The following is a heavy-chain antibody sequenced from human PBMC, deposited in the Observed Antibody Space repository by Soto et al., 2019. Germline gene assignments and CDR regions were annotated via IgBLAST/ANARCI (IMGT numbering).Heavy chain of an antibody. V-gene: IGHV3-7*01. D-gene: IGHD1-20*01. CDR2: IKQDGSEK. J-gene: IGHJ3*02. CDR3: ASLCGNNWNDAFDI. Sequence: GGSLRLSCADSGFTFSSYWLSWVRQAPGKGLEWVANIKQDGSEKYYVDSVKGRFTISRDNAKNSLYLQMNSLRAEDTAVYDCASLCGNNWNDAFDIWGQGTMVTVSS. CDR1: GFTFSSYW.